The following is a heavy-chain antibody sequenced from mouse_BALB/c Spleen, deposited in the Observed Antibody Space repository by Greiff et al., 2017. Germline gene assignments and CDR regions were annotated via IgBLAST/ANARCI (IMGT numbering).Heavy chain of an antibody. J-gene: IGHJ3*01. CDR1: GFTFSDYY. V-gene: IGHV5-4*02. CDR2: ISDGGSYT. D-gene: IGHD4-1*01. CDR3: AREPAETGTFAY. Sequence: EVMLVESGGGLVKPGGSLKLSCAASGFTFSDYYMYWVRQTPEKRLEWVATISDGGSYTYYPDSVKGRFTISRDNAKNNLYLQMSSLKSEDTAMYYCAREPAETGTFAYWGQGTLVTVSA.